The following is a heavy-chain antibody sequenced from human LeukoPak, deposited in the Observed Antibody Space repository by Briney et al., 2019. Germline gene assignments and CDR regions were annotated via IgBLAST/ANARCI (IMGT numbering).Heavy chain of an antibody. CDR2: IRYDGCNK. J-gene: IGHJ4*02. D-gene: IGHD2-8*02. CDR3: ARDGGHSTDLDF. V-gene: IGHV3-30*02. CDR1: GFTFSSYG. Sequence: GGSLRLSCAASGFTFSSYGMHWVRQAPGEGLEWVAFIRYDGCNKYYADSVKGRFTIFRDNSKNSLYLQMNSLIAEDTAVYYCARDGGHSTDLDFWGQGILVTVSS.